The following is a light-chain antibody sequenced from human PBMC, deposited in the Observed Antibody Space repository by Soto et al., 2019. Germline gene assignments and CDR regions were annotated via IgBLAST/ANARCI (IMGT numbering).Light chain of an antibody. CDR3: QQRNAWPRHT. J-gene: IGKJ2*01. Sequence: EIVLTQFPATLSLSPGERATLSCRASQSVSSYLAWYQQKPGQAPRLLIYDISNRATGIPARFIGSGSGTDFTLTISSLEPEDSVVYYCQQRNAWPRHTFGQGTKLEI. CDR1: QSVSSY. V-gene: IGKV3-11*01. CDR2: DIS.